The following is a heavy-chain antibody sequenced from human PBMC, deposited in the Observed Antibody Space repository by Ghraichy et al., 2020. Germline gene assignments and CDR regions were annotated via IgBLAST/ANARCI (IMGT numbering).Heavy chain of an antibody. CDR3: ARHRFFKGGEIDS. CDR2: MHHSGTS. J-gene: IGHJ4*02. Sequence: LNISCTVSGGSISDSNFYWGWIRQSPGKGLEWIGSMHHSGTSYETTSLKSRVSLSIDSFNSQFSLKLTSVTAADTAVYYCARHRFFKGGEIDSWGQGILVAVSS. V-gene: IGHV4-39*01. CDR1: GGSISDSNFY. D-gene: IGHD3-16*01.